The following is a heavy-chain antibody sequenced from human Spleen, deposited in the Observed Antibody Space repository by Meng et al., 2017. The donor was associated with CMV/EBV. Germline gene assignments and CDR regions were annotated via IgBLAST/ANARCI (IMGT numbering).Heavy chain of an antibody. CDR2: IGDSGEKT. Sequence: CAVSGLNIRYYGMNWVRQAAGKGLEWVSSIGDSGEKTYYADAVKGRFTISRDKSKNTLYLQMNSLTAEDTALYYCARGFALNDGGPIYWGQGTLVTVSS. D-gene: IGHD1-1*01. CDR3: ARGFALNDGGPIY. V-gene: IGHV3-23*01. J-gene: IGHJ4*02. CDR1: GLNIRYYG.